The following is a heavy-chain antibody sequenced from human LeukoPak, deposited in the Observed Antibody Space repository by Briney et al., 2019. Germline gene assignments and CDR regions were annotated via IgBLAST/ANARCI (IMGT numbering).Heavy chain of an antibody. V-gene: IGHV3-11*01. J-gene: IGHJ5*02. CDR2: INIGGTNT. Sequence: GGSLRLSCAASGFTFNDYYMSWIRQAPGKGLEWLSYINIGGTNTHYADSVKGRFTISRDNAKKSLYLEMNNLRAEDTAVYYCATDGAGSDTWGQGVLVTVSS. CDR1: GFTFNDYY. CDR3: ATDGAGSDT.